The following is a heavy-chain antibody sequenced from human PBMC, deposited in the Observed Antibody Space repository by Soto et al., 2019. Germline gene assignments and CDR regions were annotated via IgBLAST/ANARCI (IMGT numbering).Heavy chain of an antibody. CDR1: GVSINSGGYY. D-gene: IGHD1-1*01. J-gene: IGHJ3*02. V-gene: IGHV4-31*03. CDR2: IYYTGHN. CDR3: ARGSQLERDALDI. Sequence: QVQLQESGPGLVKPSQTLSLTCSVSGVSINSGGYYWSWIRHHPGKGLEWIGYIYYTGHNFYNPSLKSRVAMSLDTSKNQFSLKLSSVTAADTAVYYCARGSQLERDALDIWGQGTMVTVSS.